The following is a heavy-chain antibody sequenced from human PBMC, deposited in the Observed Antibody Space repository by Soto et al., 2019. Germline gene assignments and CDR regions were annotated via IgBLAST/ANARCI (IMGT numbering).Heavy chain of an antibody. CDR3: ARRPTAELPSNWFDP. CDR1: SDSISSSNW. J-gene: IGHJ5*02. D-gene: IGHD2-15*01. V-gene: IGHV4-4*02. CDR2: VFPTGNT. Sequence: QVQLQESGPGLVKPSGTLSLTCAVSSDSISSSNWWSWVRQPPGKGLEWIGEVFPTGNTNYNPSLRSRVTRSVDKSKNHFSLNLSSVTAADTAIYYCARRPTAELPSNWFDPWGQGILVTVSS.